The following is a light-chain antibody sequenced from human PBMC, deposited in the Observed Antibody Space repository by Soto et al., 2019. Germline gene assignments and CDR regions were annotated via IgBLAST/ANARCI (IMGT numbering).Light chain of an antibody. V-gene: IGLV1-47*01. CDR1: NSRSGSNY. CDR3: AKWDDSLRVYV. Sequence: QSVLPQPPSASGTPGQRVTISCSTTNSRSGSNYVYWYQQLPGAAPKLLIYRNDQRPSGVPDRFSASKSGTSASLAISGLRSEDEADYFCAKWDDSLRVYVFGSGTKVTFL. J-gene: IGLJ1*01. CDR2: RND.